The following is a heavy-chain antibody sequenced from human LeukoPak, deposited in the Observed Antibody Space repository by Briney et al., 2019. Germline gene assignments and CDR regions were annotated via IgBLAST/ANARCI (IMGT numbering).Heavy chain of an antibody. CDR1: GGSISSYY. CDR2: IYYSGST. J-gene: IGHJ4*02. V-gene: IGHV4-59*01. D-gene: IGHD2-2*01. CDR3: ARDVYCSSTSCLNDY. Sequence: SETLSLTCTASGGSISSYYWSWIRQPPGKGLEWIGYIYYSGSTNYNPSLKSRVTISVDTSKNQFSLKLSSVTAADTAVYYCARDVYCSSTSCLNDYWGQGTLVTVSS.